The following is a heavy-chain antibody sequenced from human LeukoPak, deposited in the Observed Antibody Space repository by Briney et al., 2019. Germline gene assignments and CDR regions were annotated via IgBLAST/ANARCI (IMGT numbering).Heavy chain of an antibody. CDR1: GGSISSGGYS. CDR2: IYHSGST. D-gene: IGHD5-18*01. Sequence: PSQTLSLTCAVSGGSISSGGYSWGWIRQPPGTGLEWIGYIYHSGSTYYNPSLKSRVTISVDRSKNQFSLKLSSVTAADTAVYYCARETDTAIDYWGQGTLVTVSS. CDR3: ARETDTAIDY. V-gene: IGHV4-30-2*01. J-gene: IGHJ4*02.